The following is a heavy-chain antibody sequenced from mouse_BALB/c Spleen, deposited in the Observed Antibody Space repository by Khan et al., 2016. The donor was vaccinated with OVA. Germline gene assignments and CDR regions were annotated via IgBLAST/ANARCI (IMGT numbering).Heavy chain of an antibody. J-gene: IGHJ3*01. V-gene: IGHV1-4*01. CDR2: INPSNGYT. Sequence: QIQLVQSGAELARPGASVKMSCKASGYTFTSYTIHWIKLRPGQGLEWIGYINPSNGYTNYNQKFKDKATLTADKSSTTAYMELSSLTSDDSALYYCVIDGAYHRIDGWFAYWGQGTLVTVSA. D-gene: IGHD2-14*01. CDR1: GYTFTSYT. CDR3: VIDGAYHRIDGWFAY.